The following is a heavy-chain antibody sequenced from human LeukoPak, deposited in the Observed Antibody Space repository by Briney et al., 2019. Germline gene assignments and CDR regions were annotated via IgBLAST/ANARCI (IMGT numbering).Heavy chain of an antibody. D-gene: IGHD3-9*01. V-gene: IGHV3-23*01. J-gene: IGHJ4*02. CDR3: AKDPVRYFDWRVWPYYFDY. CDR1: GFTFSSYA. CDR2: ISGSGGST. Sequence: PGGSLRLSCAASGFTFSSYAMSWVRQAPGKGLEWVSAISGSGGSTYYADSVKGRFTIFRDNSKNTLYLQMNSLRAEDTAVYYCAKDPVRYFDWRVWPYYFDYWGQGTLVTVSS.